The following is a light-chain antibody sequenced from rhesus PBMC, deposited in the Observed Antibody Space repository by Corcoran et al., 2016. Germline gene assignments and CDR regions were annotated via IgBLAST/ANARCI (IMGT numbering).Light chain of an antibody. CDR1: QDINRE. CDR3: LQDYAPPFT. Sequence: DIQMTQSPSSLSASVGDRVTVTCRASQDINREVNWYQHKQGKAPTLLIYAAFTLRPGVTSRFSGRGYGTDFTLTITSLQPGGAATCYCLQDYAPPFTFGPGTKLDIK. J-gene: IGKJ3*01. CDR2: AAF. V-gene: IGKV1-94*01.